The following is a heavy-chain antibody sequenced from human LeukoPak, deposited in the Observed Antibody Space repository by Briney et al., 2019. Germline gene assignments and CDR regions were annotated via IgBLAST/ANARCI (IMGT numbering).Heavy chain of an antibody. Sequence: PSETLSLTCTVSRGSISSSTNYWGWIRRPPGKGLEWIGSIYYRGNTYYNPSLNSRVTISVDTSKNQFSLMLSSVTAADTAIYYCASITSGYSLNFDFWGQGTLVTVSS. J-gene: IGHJ4*02. V-gene: IGHV4-39*01. CDR2: IYYRGNT. CDR3: ASITSGYSLNFDF. D-gene: IGHD4-23*01. CDR1: RGSISSSTNY.